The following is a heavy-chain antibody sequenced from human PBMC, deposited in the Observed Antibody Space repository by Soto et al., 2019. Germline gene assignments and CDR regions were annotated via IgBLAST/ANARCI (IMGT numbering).Heavy chain of an antibody. CDR3: ARSPNYYDSSDYYGMDV. CDR1: GYSFTSYW. V-gene: IGHV5-51*01. Sequence: GESLKISCKGSGYSFTSYWIGWVRPMPGKGLEWMGIMYPGDSDSRDIPSVQGQVTSSADKAISTAYLQWSSLKASDTAMYYCARSPNYYDSSDYYGMDVWGQGTTVTVSS. CDR2: MYPGDSDS. J-gene: IGHJ6*02. D-gene: IGHD3-22*01.